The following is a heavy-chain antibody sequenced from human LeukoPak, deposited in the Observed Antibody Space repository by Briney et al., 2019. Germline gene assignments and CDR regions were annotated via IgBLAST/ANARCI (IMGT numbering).Heavy chain of an antibody. D-gene: IGHD3-3*01. V-gene: IGHV4-34*01. CDR2: INHSGST. J-gene: IGHJ6*02. Sequence: KPSETLSLTCAVYGGSFSGYYWSWIRQPPGKGLEWIGEINHSGSTNYNPSLKSRVTISVDTSKNQFSLKLSSVTAADTAVYYCARGPLTRTYYDFWSGYYTGVGTYYYYGMDVWGQGTTVTVSS. CDR1: GGSFSGYY. CDR3: ARGPLTRTYYDFWSGYYTGVGTYYYYGMDV.